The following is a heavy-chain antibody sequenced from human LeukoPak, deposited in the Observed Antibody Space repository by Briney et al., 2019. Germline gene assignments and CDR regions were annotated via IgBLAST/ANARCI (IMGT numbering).Heavy chain of an antibody. D-gene: IGHD6-19*01. CDR2: IYSSGST. V-gene: IGHV3-66*04. Sequence: GGSLRLSCVVSGFIVSSNYMSWVRQAPGKGLEWVSIIYSSGSTYYADSVKGRFTISRDNSKNTLYLQMNSLRAEDTAVYYCAKPAISSRGWYYDYWGQGTLVTVSS. CDR3: AKPAISSRGWYYDY. CDR1: GFIVSSNY. J-gene: IGHJ4*02.